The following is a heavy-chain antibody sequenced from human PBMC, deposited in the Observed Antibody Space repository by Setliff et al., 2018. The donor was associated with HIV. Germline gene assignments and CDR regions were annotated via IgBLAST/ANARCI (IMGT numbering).Heavy chain of an antibody. Sequence: PSETLSLTCTVSGGSINSYYWNWIRQSPGKGLEWIGYIGYNGDTSYNPSLKSRVTISVDTSKNQFFLKLSSVTAADTAVYYCVRGYCSSTTCYDDYYYMDVWGKGSTVTVS. CDR1: GGSINSYY. J-gene: IGHJ6*03. V-gene: IGHV4-59*01. D-gene: IGHD2-2*01. CDR3: VRGYCSSTTCYDDYYYMDV. CDR2: IGYNGDT.